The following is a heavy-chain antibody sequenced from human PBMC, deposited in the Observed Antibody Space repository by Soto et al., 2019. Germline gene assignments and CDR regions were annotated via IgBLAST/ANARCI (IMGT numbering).Heavy chain of an antibody. Sequence: EVQLLESGGGSIQPGGSLRLSCVASGFTFSSFARSWVRQAPGKGLEWVSSINRMDGSTYYADSVKGRLTISRDNSKNTLYLQMDSLRAEDTAVYYCAKNYYFDNWGQGTLVIVSS. CDR1: GFTFSSFA. J-gene: IGHJ4*02. CDR3: AKNYYFDN. CDR2: INRMDGST. V-gene: IGHV3-23*01.